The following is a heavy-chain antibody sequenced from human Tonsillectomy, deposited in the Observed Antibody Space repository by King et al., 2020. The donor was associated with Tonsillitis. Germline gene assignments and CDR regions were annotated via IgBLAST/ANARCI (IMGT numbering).Heavy chain of an antibody. D-gene: IGHD1-26*01. J-gene: IGHJ4*02. V-gene: IGHV1-46*01. Sequence: QQVQSGAEVKKPGASVKVSCKASGYTFTSYYMHWVRQAPGQGLEWMGIINPSGGSTSYAQKFQGRVTMTRDTSTSTVYMGLSSLRSEDTAVYYCARDCRWGSGSYCYFDYWGQGTLVTVSS. CDR2: INPSGGST. CDR3: ARDCRWGSGSYCYFDY. CDR1: GYTFTSYY.